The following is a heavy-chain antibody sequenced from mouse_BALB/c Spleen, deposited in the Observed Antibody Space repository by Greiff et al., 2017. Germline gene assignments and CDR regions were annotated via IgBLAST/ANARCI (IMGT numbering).Heavy chain of an antibody. CDR1: GYTFTSYW. V-gene: IGHV1-87*01. CDR2: IYPGDGDT. CDR3: ARGATATKYFDY. Sequence: QVQLQQSGAELARPGASVKLSCKASGYTFTSYWMQWVKQRPGQGLEWIGAIYPGDGDTRYTQKFKGKATLTADKSSSTAYMQLSSLASEDSAVYYCARGATATKYFDYWGQGTTLTVSS. D-gene: IGHD1-2*01. J-gene: IGHJ2*01.